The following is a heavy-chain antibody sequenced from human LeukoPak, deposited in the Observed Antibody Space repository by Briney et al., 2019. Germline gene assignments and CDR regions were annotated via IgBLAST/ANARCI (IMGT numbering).Heavy chain of an antibody. CDR1: GGSFSGYY. J-gene: IGHJ3*02. CDR2: INHSGST. CDR3: ARPGAFDM. Sequence: PSETLSLTCAVYGGSFSGYYWSWIRQPPGKGLEWIGEINHSGSTNYNPSLKSRVTISVDTSKNQFSLKLSSVTAADTAVYYCARPGAFDMWGQGTMVTVSS. V-gene: IGHV4-34*01.